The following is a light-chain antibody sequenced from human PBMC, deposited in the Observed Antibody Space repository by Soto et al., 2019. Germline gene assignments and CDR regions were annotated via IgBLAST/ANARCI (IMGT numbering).Light chain of an antibody. J-gene: IGLJ2*01. CDR1: STYFGTYNY. CDR2: DVS. V-gene: IGLV2-11*01. Sequence: QSALTQPRSVSGSPGQSVTISCTATSTYFGTYNYVSWYQQHPGKAPKLNLYDVSKRASGVPGRFSGSQSGDTASLIISGLQAEDEGDYYCCSYARSFTSVVFGGGTKLTVL. CDR3: CSYARSFTSVV.